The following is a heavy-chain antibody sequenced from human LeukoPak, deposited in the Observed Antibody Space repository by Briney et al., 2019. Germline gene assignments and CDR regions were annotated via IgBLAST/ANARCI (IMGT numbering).Heavy chain of an antibody. D-gene: IGHD5-18*01. CDR3: ARDLPDTARYFDL. CDR2: IYYSGST. CDR1: GGSISSSNW. V-gene: IGHV4-4*02. Sequence: SETLSLTCAVSGGSISSSNWWSWVRQPPGKGLEWIGYIYYSGSTNYNPSLKSRVTISVDTSKNQFSLKLSSVTAADTAVYYCARDLPDTARYFDLWGRGTLVTVSS. J-gene: IGHJ2*01.